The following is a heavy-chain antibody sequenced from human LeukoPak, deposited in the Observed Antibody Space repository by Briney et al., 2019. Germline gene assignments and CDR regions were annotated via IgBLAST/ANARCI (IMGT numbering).Heavy chain of an antibody. CDR3: AVWSYYYGSGSYYNGLDY. CDR1: GYTFTSYD. V-gene: IGHV1-8*01. Sequence: ASVKVSCKAPGYTFTSYDINWVRQATGQGLEWMGWMNPNSGNTGYAQKFQGRVTMTRNTSISTAYMELSSLRSEDTAVYYCAVWSYYYGSGSYYNGLDYWGQGTLVTVSS. J-gene: IGHJ4*02. CDR2: MNPNSGNT. D-gene: IGHD3-10*01.